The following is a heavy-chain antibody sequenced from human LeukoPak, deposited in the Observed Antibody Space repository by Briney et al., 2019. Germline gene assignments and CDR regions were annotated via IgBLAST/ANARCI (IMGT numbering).Heavy chain of an antibody. V-gene: IGHV1-2*02. CDR1: GYTFTGYY. D-gene: IGHD2-21*02. CDR3: ARDSRIVVVTDDAFDI. CDR2: INPNSGGT. Sequence: GASVKVSCKASGYTFTGYYMHWVRQAPGQGLEWMGWINPNSGGTNYAQKFQGRVTMTTDTSTSTAYMELRSLRSDDTAVYYCARDSRIVVVTDDAFDIWGQGTMVTVSS. J-gene: IGHJ3*02.